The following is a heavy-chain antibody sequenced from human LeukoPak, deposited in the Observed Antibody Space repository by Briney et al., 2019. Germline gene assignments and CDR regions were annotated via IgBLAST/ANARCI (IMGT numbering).Heavy chain of an antibody. V-gene: IGHV3-48*04. Sequence: GGSLRLSCAASGFTFSSYSMNWVRQAPGKGLEWVSYISSSSSTIYYADSVKGRFTISRDNAKNSLYLQMNSLRAEDTAVYYCAELGITIIGGVWGKGTTVTISS. D-gene: IGHD3-10*02. CDR1: GFTFSSYS. CDR2: ISSSSSTI. CDR3: AELGITIIGGV. J-gene: IGHJ6*03.